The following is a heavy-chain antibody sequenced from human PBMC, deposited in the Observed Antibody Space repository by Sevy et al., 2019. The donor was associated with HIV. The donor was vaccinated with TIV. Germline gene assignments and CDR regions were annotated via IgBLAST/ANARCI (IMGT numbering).Heavy chain of an antibody. D-gene: IGHD6-13*01. J-gene: IGHJ6*02. CDR1: GYTFTSYD. CDR3: ARRRIAAAGTSYYYYGMDV. Sequence: ASVKVSCKASGYTFTSYDINWVRQATGQGLEWMGWINPNSGNTGYAQKFQGRVTMTRNTSISTAYMELSSLRSEDTAVYYCARRRIAAAGTSYYYYGMDVWGQGTTVTVSS. CDR2: INPNSGNT. V-gene: IGHV1-8*01.